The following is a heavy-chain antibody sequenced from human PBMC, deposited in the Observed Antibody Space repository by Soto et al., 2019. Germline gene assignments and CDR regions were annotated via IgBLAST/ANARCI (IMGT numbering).Heavy chain of an antibody. D-gene: IGHD2-8*02. CDR1: GFTVSSNY. CDR2: IYSGGST. CDR3: ARGWGMFDY. J-gene: IGHJ4*02. V-gene: IGHV3-53*01. Sequence: EVQLVESGGGLIQPGGSLRLSCAASGFTVSSNYMTWVRQAPGKGLEWVSVIYSGGSTYYADSVKGRFTISRDSSRNTLDLQMNSLRAEDTGVYSRARGWGMFDYWGQGTLVTVSS.